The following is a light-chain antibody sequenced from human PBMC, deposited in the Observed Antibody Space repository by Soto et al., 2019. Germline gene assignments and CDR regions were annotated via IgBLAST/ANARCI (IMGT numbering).Light chain of an antibody. CDR2: EAS. J-gene: IGKJ2*01. CDR1: QSINNW. Sequence: DIQLTQSPSTLSASVGDRVTITCRASQSINNWLAWFQQKPGKAPKLLIYEASGLQSGVPSRFSGSGSGTEFTLTISSLQPDDLATYYCQQYHSYSYTFGQGTKVEIK. CDR3: QQYHSYSYT. V-gene: IGKV1-5*03.